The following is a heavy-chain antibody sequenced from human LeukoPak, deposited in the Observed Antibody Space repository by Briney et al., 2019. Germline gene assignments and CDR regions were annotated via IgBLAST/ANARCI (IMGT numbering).Heavy chain of an antibody. J-gene: IGHJ6*03. CDR1: GYTFTSYG. CDR2: ISAYNGNT. Sequence: GASVKVSCKASGYTFTSYGISWVRQALGQGLEWMGWISAYNGNTNYAQKLQGRVTMTTDTSTSTAYMELSSLRSEDTAVYYCAREGGCSSTSCYTSTYYYYYMDVWGKGTTVTVSS. CDR3: AREGGCSSTSCYTSTYYYYYMDV. D-gene: IGHD2-2*02. V-gene: IGHV1-18*01.